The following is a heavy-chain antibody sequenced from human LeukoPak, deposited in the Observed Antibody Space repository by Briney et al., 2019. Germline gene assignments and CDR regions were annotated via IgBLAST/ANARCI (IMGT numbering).Heavy chain of an antibody. D-gene: IGHD3-10*01. J-gene: IGHJ6*03. CDR1: GFSLSVYS. V-gene: IGHV3-21*03. CDR3: AKGVGVRGVNYYYMDV. CDR2: ISSSSKYI. Sequence: GGSLRLSCTASGFSLSVYSMNWVRQAPGKGLEWVSSISSSSKYIYYADIVKGRFTISRDNAKNLLHLQMNSLRVDDTAVYYCAKGVGVRGVNYYYMDVWGKGTTVSISS.